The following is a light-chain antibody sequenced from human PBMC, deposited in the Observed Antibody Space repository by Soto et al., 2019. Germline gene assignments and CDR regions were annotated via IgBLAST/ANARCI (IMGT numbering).Light chain of an antibody. V-gene: IGKV3-15*01. Sequence: EIVMTQSPVTLSASPGERATLSCRASQSVRSTYLWWYQQTPGQTPRLLIFGVSNRAAGIPATFSSSGSGTEFTLTISSLQSEDFAVYYCQQYGDWPLTFGGGTKVDIK. CDR2: GVS. J-gene: IGKJ4*01. CDR3: QQYGDWPLT. CDR1: QSVRSTY.